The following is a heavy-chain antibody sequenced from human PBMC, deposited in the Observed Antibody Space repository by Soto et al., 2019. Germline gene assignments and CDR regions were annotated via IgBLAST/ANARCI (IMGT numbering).Heavy chain of an antibody. CDR1: GYTFTSSG. J-gene: IGHJ4*02. V-gene: IGHV1-18*01. D-gene: IGHD2-2*01. CDR2: ISAYNGNT. CDR3: ARVRGIPADADY. Sequence: QVQLVKSGAEVRKPGASVKVSCKASGYTFTSSGISWVRQAPGQGLEWMAMISAYNGNTNYAQKFQGRVTLTTDTPTSTAYMELRSLKSDDTATYYCARVRGIPADADYWGQGSLVTVSS.